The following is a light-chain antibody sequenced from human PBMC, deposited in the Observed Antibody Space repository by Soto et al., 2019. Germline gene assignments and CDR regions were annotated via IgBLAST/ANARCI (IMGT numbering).Light chain of an antibody. V-gene: IGKV3-20*01. Sequence: VLTQSPGTLSLSPGERVTLSCRASQTVASNYIAWYQQKPGQAPRLLMNGASSRATGVPARFSGSGSGTDFTLTISRLEPEDFAVYYCQQYTNSRWTFGQGTRVDI. CDR1: QTVASNY. CDR3: QQYTNSRWT. J-gene: IGKJ1*01. CDR2: GAS.